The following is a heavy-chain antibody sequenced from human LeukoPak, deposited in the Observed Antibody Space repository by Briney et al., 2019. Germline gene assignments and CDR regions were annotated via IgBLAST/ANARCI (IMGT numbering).Heavy chain of an antibody. J-gene: IGHJ5*02. CDR3: ARGRRGALRYNWNDNWFDP. Sequence: SETLSLTCTVSGGSISSYYWSWIRQPPGKGLEWIGYIYYSGSTSYNPSLKSRVTISVDTSKNQFSLKLSSVTAADTAVYYCARGRRGALRYNWNDNWFDPWGQGTLVTVSS. CDR1: GGSISSYY. CDR2: IYYSGST. D-gene: IGHD1-1*01. V-gene: IGHV4-59*12.